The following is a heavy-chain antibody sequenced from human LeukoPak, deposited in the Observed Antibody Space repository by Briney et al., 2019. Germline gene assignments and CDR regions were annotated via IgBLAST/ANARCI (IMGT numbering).Heavy chain of an antibody. V-gene: IGHV3-73*01. CDR1: GFTFSGSA. D-gene: IGHD3-10*01. Sequence: GGSLRLSCAASGFTFSGSAMHWVRQASGKGLEWVGRIRSKANSYATAYAASVKGRFTISRDDSKNTAYLQMNSLKTEDTAVYYCTRQGITMVRGVTEASDYWGQGTLVTVSS. J-gene: IGHJ4*02. CDR3: TRQGITMVRGVTEASDY. CDR2: IRSKANSYAT.